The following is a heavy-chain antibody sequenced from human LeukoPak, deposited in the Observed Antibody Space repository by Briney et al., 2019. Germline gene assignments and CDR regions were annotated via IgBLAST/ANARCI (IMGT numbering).Heavy chain of an antibody. CDR2: INHSGST. CDR1: GGSFSGYY. D-gene: IGHD3-9*01. V-gene: IGHV4-34*01. CDR3: ARSWLRRRYFDRSWAFHI. J-gene: IGHJ3*02. Sequence: SETLSLTCAVYGGSFSGYYWSWIRQPPGKGLEWIGEINHSGSTNYNPSLKSRVTISVDTSKNQFSLKLSSVTAADMAVYYCARSWLRRRYFDRSWAFHIWGQGTMVTVSS.